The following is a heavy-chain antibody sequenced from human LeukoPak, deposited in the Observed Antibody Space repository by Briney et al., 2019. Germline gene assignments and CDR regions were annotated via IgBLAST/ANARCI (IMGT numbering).Heavy chain of an antibody. CDR2: IIPILGIA. CDR3: DLESIAVARTSTHY. CDR1: GGTLSSYA. V-gene: IGHV1-69*04. D-gene: IGHD6-19*01. Sequence: GASVKVSCKASGGTLSSYAISWVRQAPGQGLEWMGRIIPILGIANYAQKFQGRVTITADKSTSTAYMELSSLRSEDTAVYYCDLESIAVARTSTHYWGQGTLVTVSS. J-gene: IGHJ4*02.